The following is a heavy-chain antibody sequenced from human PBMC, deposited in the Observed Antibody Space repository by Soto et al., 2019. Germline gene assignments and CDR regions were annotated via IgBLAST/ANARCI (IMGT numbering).Heavy chain of an antibody. J-gene: IGHJ4*02. V-gene: IGHV3-23*01. CDR3: AGGRTTSPGRLDY. D-gene: IGHD1-1*01. CDR1: KFTFSSYV. Sequence: GGSLRLSCAASKFTFSSYVMSWVRQAPGKGLEWVSAVSDSGGSTYYADSVKGRFTISRDNSKNTLYLQMNSLRAEDTAVYYCAGGRTTSPGRLDYWGQGTLVTVSS. CDR2: VSDSGGST.